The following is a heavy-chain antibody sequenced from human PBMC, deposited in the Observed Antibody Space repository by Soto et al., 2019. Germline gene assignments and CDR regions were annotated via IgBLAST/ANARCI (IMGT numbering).Heavy chain of an antibody. J-gene: IGHJ6*02. CDR1: GYTFISYG. D-gene: IGHD3-10*01. CDR3: AREGYYFGSGSYSPPRYYGMDV. CDR2: ISAYNDYT. V-gene: IGHV1-18*01. Sequence: QVQLVQSGAEVKKPGSSVKVSCKASGYTFISYGISWVRQAPGQGLEWMGWISAYNDYTNYAQKLQGRVTMTTDTTTGIALLGLRSLGSDGTAVYFWAREGYYFGSGSYSPPRYYGMDVWGQGTTVTVSS.